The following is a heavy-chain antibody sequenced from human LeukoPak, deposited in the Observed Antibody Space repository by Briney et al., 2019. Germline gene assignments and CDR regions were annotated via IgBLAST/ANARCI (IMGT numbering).Heavy chain of an antibody. CDR3: AKDAERRLQSFPDY. Sequence: PGGSLRLSCAASGFTFSSYGMSWVRQAPGKGLEWVAFIRHDGSNKYYADSVKGRFTISRDNSKNTLYLQMNSLRAEDTAVYYCAKDAERRLQSFPDYWGQGTLVTVSS. D-gene: IGHD5-24*01. J-gene: IGHJ4*02. CDR1: GFTFSSYG. CDR2: IRHDGSNK. V-gene: IGHV3-30*02.